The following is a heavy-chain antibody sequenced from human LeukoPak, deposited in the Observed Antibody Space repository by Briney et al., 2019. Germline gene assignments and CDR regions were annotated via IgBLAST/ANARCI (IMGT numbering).Heavy chain of an antibody. CDR2: IYTSGST. J-gene: IGHJ6*02. CDR3: ARDGGVLRYFDWLSYGMDV. D-gene: IGHD3-9*01. V-gene: IGHV4-61*02. Sequence: SETLSLTCTVSGGSISSGSYYWSWIRQPAGKGLEWIGRIYTSGSTNYNPSLKSRVTISVDTSKNQFSLKLSSVTAADTAVYYCARDGGVLRYFDWLSYGMDVWGQGTTVTVSS. CDR1: GGSISSGSYY.